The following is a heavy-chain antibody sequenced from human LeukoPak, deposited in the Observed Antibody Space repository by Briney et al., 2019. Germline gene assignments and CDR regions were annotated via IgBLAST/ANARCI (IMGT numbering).Heavy chain of an antibody. CDR1: GYTFTSYG. D-gene: IGHD3-10*01. Sequence: GASVKVSCKASGYTFTSYGISWVRQAPGQGLEWMGWISAYNGNTNYAQKLQGRVTMTTDTSTSTAYMELRSLRSDDTAVYYCARSVVGFGELLLSYFDYWGQGTLVTVSS. CDR2: ISAYNGNT. J-gene: IGHJ4*02. CDR3: ARSVVGFGELLLSYFDY. V-gene: IGHV1-18*01.